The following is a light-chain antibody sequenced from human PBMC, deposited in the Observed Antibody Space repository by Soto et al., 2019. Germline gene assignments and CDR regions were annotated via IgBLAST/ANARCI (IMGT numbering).Light chain of an antibody. Sequence: DIQMTQSPSSLSASVGDRVTITCRASQSIGRFLNWYQQKPGKAPALLIFAASSLQSGVPSRFSGSGSGTDFTLTISGLQPEDVATYYCQQSYSPPPITFGQGTRLEIK. CDR1: QSIGRF. J-gene: IGKJ5*01. V-gene: IGKV1-39*01. CDR2: AAS. CDR3: QQSYSPPPIT.